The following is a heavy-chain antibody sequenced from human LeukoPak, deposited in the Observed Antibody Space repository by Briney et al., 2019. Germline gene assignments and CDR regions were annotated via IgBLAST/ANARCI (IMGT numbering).Heavy chain of an antibody. Sequence: ASVKVSCKVSGYTLTELSMHWVRQAPGKGLEWMGGSDPEDGETIYAQKFQGRVTMTEDTSTDTAYMELSSLRSEDTAVYYCATDKTYYYDSSGYWALDYWGQGTLVTVSS. V-gene: IGHV1-24*01. CDR3: ATDKTYYYDSSGYWALDY. CDR2: SDPEDGET. D-gene: IGHD3-22*01. J-gene: IGHJ4*02. CDR1: GYTLTELS.